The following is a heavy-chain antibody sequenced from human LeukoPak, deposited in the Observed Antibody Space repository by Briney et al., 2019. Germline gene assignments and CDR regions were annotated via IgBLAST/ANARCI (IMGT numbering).Heavy chain of an antibody. CDR3: ASPEYSSGHFDY. CDR1: GFTFSSYE. J-gene: IGHJ4*02. Sequence: PGGSLRLSCAASGFTFSSYEMNWVRQAPGKGLEWVSYISSSGSTIYYADSVKGRFTISRDNAKNSLYLQMNSLRAEDTAVYYCASPEYSSGHFDYWGQGTLVTVSS. CDR2: ISSSGSTI. D-gene: IGHD6-19*01. V-gene: IGHV3-48*03.